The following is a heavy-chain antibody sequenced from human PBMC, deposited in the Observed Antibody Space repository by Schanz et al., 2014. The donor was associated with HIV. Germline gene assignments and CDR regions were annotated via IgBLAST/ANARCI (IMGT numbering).Heavy chain of an antibody. CDR1: RFTFSSYA. V-gene: IGHV3-23*01. Sequence: EVQLLESGGGLVQPGGSLRLSCAASRFTFSSYAMSWVRQAPGKGLEWVSLISGSGGHTYYADSVKGRFTISKDNSKNTLYLQMNSLRAEDTAVYYCAKDRITGTTGVPYYYYGMDVWGQGTTVTVSS. CDR3: AKDRITGTTGVPYYYYGMDV. J-gene: IGHJ6*02. D-gene: IGHD1-7*01. CDR2: ISGSGGHT.